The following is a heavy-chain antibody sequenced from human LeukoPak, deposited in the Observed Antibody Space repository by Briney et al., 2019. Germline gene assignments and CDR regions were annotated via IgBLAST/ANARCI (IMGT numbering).Heavy chain of an antibody. CDR2: INSDGSST. D-gene: IGHD3-10*01. J-gene: IGHJ4*02. CDR1: GFTFSSYW. V-gene: IGHV3-74*01. CDR3: ARASSITMVRGLDY. Sequence: GGSLRLSCAASGFTFSSYWMHWVRQAPGKGLVWVSRINSDGSSTSYAGSVKGRFTISRDNAKNTLYLQMNSLRAEDTAVYYCARASSITMVRGLDYWGQGTLVTVSS.